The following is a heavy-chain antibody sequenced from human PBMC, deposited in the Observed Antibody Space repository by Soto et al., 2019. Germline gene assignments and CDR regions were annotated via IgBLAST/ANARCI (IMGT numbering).Heavy chain of an antibody. J-gene: IGHJ4*02. CDR1: GGSISAFY. D-gene: IGHD3-10*01. V-gene: IGHV4-59*01. CDR2: VFPSGNT. CDR3: ARDVGTGEFFDY. Sequence: SETLSLTCTISGGSISAFYWAWIRRTPGKGLQWIGYVFPSGNTKYNPSLRSRVSISLDAPQKQFSLKLTSVTAADTAIYFCARDVGTGEFFDYWGQGILVTVPS.